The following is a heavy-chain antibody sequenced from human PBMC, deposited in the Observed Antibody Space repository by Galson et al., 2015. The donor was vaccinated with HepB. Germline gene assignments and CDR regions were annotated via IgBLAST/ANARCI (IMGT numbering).Heavy chain of an antibody. D-gene: IGHD6-13*01. CDR3: ARDLFSSSWYSGVWYFDL. V-gene: IGHV4-34*01. Sequence: LSLTCTVYGGSFSGYFWSFIRQPPGKGLEWIGEINHSGSTNYNPSLKSRVTISVDTSKNQFSLKLSSVTAADTAVYYCARDLFSSSWYSGVWYFDLWGRGTLVTVSS. CDR2: INHSGST. CDR1: GGSFSGYF. J-gene: IGHJ2*01.